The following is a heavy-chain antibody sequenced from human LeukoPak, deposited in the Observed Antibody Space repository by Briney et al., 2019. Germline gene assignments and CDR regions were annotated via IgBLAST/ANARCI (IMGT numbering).Heavy chain of an antibody. CDR1: GFTFSSYW. Sequence: GSLRLSCAASGFTFSSYWMSWVRQAPGKGLEWVANIKQDGSEKYYVDSVKGRFTISRDNAKNSLYLQMNSLRAEDTAVYYCARALGYCSSTSCYYFDYWGQGTLVTVSS. V-gene: IGHV3-7*01. CDR2: IKQDGSEK. CDR3: ARALGYCSSTSCYYFDY. J-gene: IGHJ4*02. D-gene: IGHD2-2*01.